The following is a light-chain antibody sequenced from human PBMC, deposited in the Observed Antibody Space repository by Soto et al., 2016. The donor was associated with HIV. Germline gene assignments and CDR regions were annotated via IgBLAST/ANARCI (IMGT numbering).Light chain of an antibody. J-gene: IGLJ2*01. CDR3: QAWDTSSVL. CDR1: NLGKKY. CDR2: QDY. Sequence: SYGLTQAPSVSVSPRQTASITCSGDNLGKKYASWYQQKPGQSPVLAIYQDYRRPSGIPERFSGSKSGNTATLTISETQAMDEADYYCQAWDTSSVLFGGGTKLTVL. V-gene: IGLV3-1*01.